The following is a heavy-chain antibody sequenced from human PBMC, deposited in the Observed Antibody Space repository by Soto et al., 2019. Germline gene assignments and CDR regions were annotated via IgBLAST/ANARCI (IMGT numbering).Heavy chain of an antibody. CDR3: ARDRLANWFDP. D-gene: IGHD3-9*01. J-gene: IGHJ5*02. CDR2: IYYSGST. Sequence: QVQLQESGPGLVKPSETLSLTCTVSGGSISTYYWSWIRQPPGKGLEWIGYIYYSGSTNYNPSLKNRVTISLDTSKNQFSLKLSSVTAADTAVYYCARDRLANWFDPWGQGTLVTVSS. CDR1: GGSISTYY. V-gene: IGHV4-59*01.